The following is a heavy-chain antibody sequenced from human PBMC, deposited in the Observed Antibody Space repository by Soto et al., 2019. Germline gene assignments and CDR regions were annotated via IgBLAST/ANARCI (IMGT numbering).Heavy chain of an antibody. CDR2: ISWNSGSI. CDR1: GFTFDDYA. CDR3: PKDYGNDPFLNNWFDP. Sequence: GGSLRLSCAASGFTFDDYAMHWVRQAPGKGLEWVSGISWNSGSIGYADSVKGRFTISRDNAKNSLYLQMNSLRAEDTALYYCPKDYGNDPFLNNWFDPWAQGTRVSTSS. D-gene: IGHD1-1*01. J-gene: IGHJ5*02. V-gene: IGHV3-9*01.